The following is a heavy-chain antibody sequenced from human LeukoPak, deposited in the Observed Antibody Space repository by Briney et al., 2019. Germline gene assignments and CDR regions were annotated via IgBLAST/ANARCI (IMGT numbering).Heavy chain of an antibody. Sequence: PSETLPLTCTLSSGSLSIYYWIWIRQPAGKGLEWIGRIYTSGTTNYNPSLKSRVTMSVDTSKNQFSLKLSSVTAADTAVYYCARGSSSGWYEGAFDIWGQGTMVTVSS. CDR1: SGSLSIYY. CDR3: ARGSSSGWYEGAFDI. CDR2: IYTSGTT. D-gene: IGHD6-19*01. V-gene: IGHV4-4*07. J-gene: IGHJ3*02.